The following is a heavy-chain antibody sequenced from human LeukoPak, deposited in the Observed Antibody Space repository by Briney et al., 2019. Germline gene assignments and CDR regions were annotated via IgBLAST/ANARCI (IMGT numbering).Heavy chain of an antibody. J-gene: IGHJ4*02. CDR2: ISYDGSNK. V-gene: IGHV3-30*04. CDR1: GFTFSSHA. D-gene: IGHD6-19*01. CDR3: ARGSTARLAVSFDY. Sequence: PGRSLRLSCAASGFTFSSHAMHWVRQAPGKGLEWVAVISYDGSNKYYAASVKGRFTTSRDNSKKTVYLQMNSLRGEDTAVYYCARGSTARLAVSFDYWGQGTLVTVSS.